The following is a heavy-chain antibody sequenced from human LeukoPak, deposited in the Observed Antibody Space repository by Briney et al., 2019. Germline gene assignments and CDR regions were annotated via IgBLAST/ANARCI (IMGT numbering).Heavy chain of an antibody. V-gene: IGHV1-69*13. Sequence: SVKVSCKASGGTFSSYAISWERQAPGQGLEWMGGIIPIFGTANYAQKFQGRVTITADESTSTAYMELSSLRSEDTAVYYCASSSQGIAAKYNWFDPWGQGTLVTVSS. D-gene: IGHD6-13*01. J-gene: IGHJ5*02. CDR2: IIPIFGTA. CDR1: GGTFSSYA. CDR3: ASSSQGIAAKYNWFDP.